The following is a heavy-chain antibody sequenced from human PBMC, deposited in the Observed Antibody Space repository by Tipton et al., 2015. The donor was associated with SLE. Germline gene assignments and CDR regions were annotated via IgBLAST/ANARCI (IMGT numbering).Heavy chain of an antibody. J-gene: IGHJ4*02. D-gene: IGHD1-26*01. CDR1: GFTFSSYG. CDR2: ISYDGNNK. CDR3: AKDMRELHYFDY. Sequence: SLRLSCAASGFTFSSYGMYWVRQAPGKGLEWVAVISYDGNNKYYADSVKGRFTISRDNSKNTLYLQMNSLRAEDTAVYYCAKDMRELHYFDYWGQGTLVTVSS. V-gene: IGHV3-30*18.